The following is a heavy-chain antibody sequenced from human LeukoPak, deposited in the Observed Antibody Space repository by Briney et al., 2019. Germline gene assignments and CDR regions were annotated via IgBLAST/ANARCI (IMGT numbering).Heavy chain of an antibody. D-gene: IGHD2-15*01. J-gene: IGHJ4*02. CDR1: GFTFSSYW. V-gene: IGHV3-7*01. CDR3: ARGRYCSGGGCHYFDY. CDR2: IKQDGSEK. Sequence: PGGSLRLSCAASGFTFSSYWMSWVRQAPGKGLEWVANIKQDGSEKFYVDSVKGRFTISRDNAKNSVYLQMNSLRAEDTAVYYCARGRYCSGGGCHYFDYWGQGTLVTVSS.